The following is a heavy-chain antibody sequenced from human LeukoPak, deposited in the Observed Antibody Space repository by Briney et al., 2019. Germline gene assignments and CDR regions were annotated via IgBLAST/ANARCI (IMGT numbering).Heavy chain of an antibody. CDR2: IESKTDGATT. CDR3: TTEDGGGAFDI. J-gene: IGHJ3*02. CDR1: GFTFSNAW. V-gene: IGHV3-15*04. D-gene: IGHD4-23*01. Sequence: GGSLRLSCAASGFTFSNAWMSWVRQAPGKGLEWVGRIESKTDGATTEYAAPVKGRFSISRDDSKNTLYLQMNSLKTEDTALYYCTTEDGGGAFDIWGQGKMVTVSS.